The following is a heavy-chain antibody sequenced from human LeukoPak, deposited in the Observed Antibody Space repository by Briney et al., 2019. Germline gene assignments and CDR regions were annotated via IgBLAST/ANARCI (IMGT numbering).Heavy chain of an antibody. Sequence: SETLSLTCTVSGGSISSSNYYWGWIRQPPGKGLEWIASMYCSGSTFYNPSLKSRVAISVDTSKNQFSLRLSSVTAADTAVYYCASLRSLMTLAGLDSWGQGTLVTVSS. D-gene: IGHD6-19*01. CDR2: MYCSGST. CDR3: ASLRSLMTLAGLDS. J-gene: IGHJ4*02. V-gene: IGHV4-39*01. CDR1: GGSISSSNYY.